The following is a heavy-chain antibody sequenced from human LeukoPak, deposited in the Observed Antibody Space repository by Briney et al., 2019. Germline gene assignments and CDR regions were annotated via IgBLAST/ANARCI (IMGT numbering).Heavy chain of an antibody. Sequence: SVKVSCKASGGSFSSYVITWVRQAPGQGLEWMGRIIPILGIANYAQKLQGRVTMTTDTSTSTAYMELRSLRSDDTAVYYCARRFSYGPTYYFDYWGQGTLVTVSS. CDR1: GGSFSSYV. J-gene: IGHJ4*02. V-gene: IGHV1-69*04. D-gene: IGHD5-18*01. CDR2: IIPILGIA. CDR3: ARRFSYGPTYYFDY.